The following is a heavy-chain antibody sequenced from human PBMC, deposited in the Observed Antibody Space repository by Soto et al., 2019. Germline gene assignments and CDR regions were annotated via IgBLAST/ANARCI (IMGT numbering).Heavy chain of an antibody. CDR1: GYSFTNND. D-gene: IGHD3-16*01. V-gene: IGHV1-8*01. CDR3: ARMATFGSLNWFDP. CDR2: MNPGSGDT. J-gene: IGHJ5*02. Sequence: ASVKVSCKASGYSFTNNDVTWVRQATGQGPEWMGWMNPGSGDTGYAQKFQGRVTMTRDISIATAYMELGSLRSDDTAIYYCARMATFGSLNWFDPWGQGTLVTVSS.